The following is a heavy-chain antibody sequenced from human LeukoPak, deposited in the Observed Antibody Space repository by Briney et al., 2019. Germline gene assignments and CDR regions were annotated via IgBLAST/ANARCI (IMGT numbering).Heavy chain of an antibody. V-gene: IGHV3-66*01. CDR1: GFTVSSNY. Sequence: QAGGSLRLSCAASGFTVSSNYMSWVRQAPGKGLEWVSVIYSGGSTYYADSVKGRFTISRDNSKNTLYLQMNSLRAEDTAVYYCAKARVKQWLVGYWGQGTLVTVSS. D-gene: IGHD6-19*01. CDR2: IYSGGST. CDR3: AKARVKQWLVGY. J-gene: IGHJ4*02.